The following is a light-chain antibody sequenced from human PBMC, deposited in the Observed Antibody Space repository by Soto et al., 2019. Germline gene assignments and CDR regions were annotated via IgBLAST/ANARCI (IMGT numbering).Light chain of an antibody. V-gene: IGKV1-5*01. CDR3: KQYSNYART. CDR1: QTINKW. Sequence: DIPMTQSPSTLSASVGDRVTITCRASQTINKWLAWYQHKPGKAPKLLIYDASNLETGVPSRFRGSGSGAHFSLSITSLQPEDFETYYCKQYSNYARTFGQGTRVEIK. CDR2: DAS. J-gene: IGKJ1*01.